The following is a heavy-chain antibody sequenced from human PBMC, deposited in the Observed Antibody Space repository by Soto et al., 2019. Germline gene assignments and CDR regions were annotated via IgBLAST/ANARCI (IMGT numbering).Heavy chain of an antibody. V-gene: IGHV3-53*04. CDR3: ARKTDSNPSGGDV. CDR2: IYSGGDT. D-gene: IGHD3-10*01. CDR1: GFAVRHHY. J-gene: IGHJ6*04. Sequence: EVQLVESGGGLVQPGGSLRLSCTASGFAVRHHYMTWVRQAPGKGLEWVSLIYSGGDTAYAASVQGRFTISRHTSQNTLYLQMNSLGGEETAVYYWARKTDSNPSGGDVWVKGTAVTVSS.